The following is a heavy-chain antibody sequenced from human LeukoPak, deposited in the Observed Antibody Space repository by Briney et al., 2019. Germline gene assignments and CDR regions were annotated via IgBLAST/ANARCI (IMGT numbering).Heavy chain of an antibody. Sequence: GGSLRLSCAASGFTFSSYDMHWVRQATGKGLEWVSAIGTASDTYYPGSVKGRFTISRENAKNSLYLQMNSLRAGDTAVYYCARAGPDSWGAFDIWGQGTMVTVSS. CDR3: ARAGPDSWGAFDI. V-gene: IGHV3-13*01. CDR2: IGTASDT. D-gene: IGHD7-27*01. J-gene: IGHJ3*02. CDR1: GFTFSSYD.